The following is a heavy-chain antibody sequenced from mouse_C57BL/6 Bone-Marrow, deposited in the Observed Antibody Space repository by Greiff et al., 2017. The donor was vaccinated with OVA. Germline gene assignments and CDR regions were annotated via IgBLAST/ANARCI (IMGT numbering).Heavy chain of an antibody. CDR2: IDPENGGT. CDR1: GFNIKDDY. D-gene: IGHD2-5*01. J-gene: IGHJ3*01. CDR3: TSYYSNKGFAY. V-gene: IGHV14-4*01. Sequence: EVQLQQSGAELVRPGASVKLSCTASGFNIKDDYMHWVKQRPEQGLEWIGWIDPENGGTEYASKFQGKATMTADKSPNTAYLQLSSLTSEVTADYSSTSYYSNKGFAYWGQGTLVTVSA.